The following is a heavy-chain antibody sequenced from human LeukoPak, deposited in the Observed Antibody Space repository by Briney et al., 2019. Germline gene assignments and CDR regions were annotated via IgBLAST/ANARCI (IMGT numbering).Heavy chain of an antibody. CDR2: MNPNSGNT. D-gene: IGHD6-13*01. CDR3: ARGPYSLPFDP. Sequence: ASVKVSCKASGYTFTSYDINWVRQATGQGPEWMGWMNPNSGNTGYAQKFQGRVTITRNTSISTAYMELSSLRSEDTAVYYCARGPYSLPFDPWGQGTLVTVSS. J-gene: IGHJ5*02. CDR1: GYTFTSYD. V-gene: IGHV1-8*03.